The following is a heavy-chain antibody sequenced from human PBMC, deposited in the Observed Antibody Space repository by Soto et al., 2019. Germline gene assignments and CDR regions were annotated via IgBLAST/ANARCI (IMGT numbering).Heavy chain of an antibody. V-gene: IGHV5-51*01. Sequence: PGESLKISCKGSGYSFTSYWIGWVRQMPGKGLEWMGIIYPGDSDTRYSPSFQGQVTISADKSISTAYLQWSSLKASDTAMYYCARDPSVVAVAGTFRYYYYYGMDVWGQGTTVTVSS. CDR3: ARDPSVVAVAGTFRYYYYYGMDV. J-gene: IGHJ6*02. D-gene: IGHD6-19*01. CDR1: GYSFTSYW. CDR2: IYPGDSDT.